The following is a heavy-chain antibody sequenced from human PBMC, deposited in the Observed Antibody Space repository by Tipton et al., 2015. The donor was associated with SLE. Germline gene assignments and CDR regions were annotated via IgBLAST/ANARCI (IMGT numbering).Heavy chain of an antibody. CDR2: IYYSGST. CDR3: ARDPKY. V-gene: IGHV4-39*07. Sequence: TLSLTCTVSGGSISSSNYYWGWIRQPPGKGLEWIGSIYYSGSTYYNPSLRSRVTISADTSKNQFSLKLTSVTAADTAVYYCARDPKYWGQGTLVIVSS. CDR1: GGSISSSNYY. J-gene: IGHJ4*02.